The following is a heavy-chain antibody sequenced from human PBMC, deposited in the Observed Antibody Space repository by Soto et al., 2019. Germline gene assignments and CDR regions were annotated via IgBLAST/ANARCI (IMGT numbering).Heavy chain of an antibody. J-gene: IGHJ4*02. CDR2: ISSGGTTI. CDR3: ARALDCWSGYFSD. CDR1: GFTFSSYE. D-gene: IGHD3-3*01. V-gene: IGHV3-48*03. Sequence: GGSLRLSCTASGFTFSSYEMNWVRQAPGKGLEWVSYISSGGTTIYYADSVKGRFTISRDNAKNSLDLQMNSLRADDTAIYYCARALDCWSGYFSDWGQGTLVTVSS.